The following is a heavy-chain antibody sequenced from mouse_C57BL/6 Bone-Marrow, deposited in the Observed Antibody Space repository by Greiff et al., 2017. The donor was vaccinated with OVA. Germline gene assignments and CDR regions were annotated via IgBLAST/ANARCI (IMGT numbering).Heavy chain of an antibody. J-gene: IGHJ4*01. D-gene: IGHD2-4*01. CDR3: ARKRTLDYDVGGYAMDY. CDR1: GFSLTSYG. Sequence: VKLLESGPGLVQPSQSLSITCTVSGFSLTSYGVHWVRQSPGKGLEWLGVIWSGGSADYNATFISRLSISKDNSKSQVFFKMNSLQADDTAIYYCARKRTLDYDVGGYAMDYWGQGTSVTFSS. V-gene: IGHV2-2*01. CDR2: IWSGGSA.